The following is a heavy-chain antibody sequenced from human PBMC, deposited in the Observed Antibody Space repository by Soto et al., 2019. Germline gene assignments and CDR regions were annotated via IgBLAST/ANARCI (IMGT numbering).Heavy chain of an antibody. CDR3: TREGDGYNPYYFIY. CDR1: VFTFGDYA. V-gene: IGHV3-49*04. D-gene: IGHD5-12*01. CDR2: IRNDIYDETT. Sequence: SLRLSCTASVFTFGDYAINWVRQFPGKGLEWLGFIRNDIYDETTEYAASVKGRIIISRDDSKSMAYLQMDSLKTEDTGVYYCTREGDGYNPYYFIYWGQGALVTVSS. J-gene: IGHJ4*02.